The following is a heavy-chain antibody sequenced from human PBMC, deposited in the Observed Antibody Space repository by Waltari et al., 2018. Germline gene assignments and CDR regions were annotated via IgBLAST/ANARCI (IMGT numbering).Heavy chain of an antibody. CDR1: GFPFSTYT. J-gene: IGHJ6*02. CDR3: AKDEGARLAPTFGMDA. Sequence: EMRLLESGGALVQPGESLRLPCAASGFPFSTYTMNWVRQAPGKGLEWVAVMTASGLMHYGDSVKGRFIISRDNSKNTLYLEMYRLRVEDTATYYCAKDEGARLAPTFGMDAWGQGTTVIVS. D-gene: IGHD1-26*01. V-gene: IGHV3-23*01. CDR2: MTASGLM.